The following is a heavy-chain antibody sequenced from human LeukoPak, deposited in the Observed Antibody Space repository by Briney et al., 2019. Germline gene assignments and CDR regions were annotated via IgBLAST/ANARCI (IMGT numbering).Heavy chain of an antibody. CDR1: GFTFSSYW. CDR3: ARDLSSTSCPACGYFDY. D-gene: IGHD2-2*01. CDR2: IKQDGSEK. J-gene: IGHJ4*02. Sequence: GGSLRLSCAASGFTFSSYWMSWVRQAPGKGLEWVANIKQDGSEKYYVDSVKGRFTISRDNAKNSLYLQMNSLRAEDTAVYYCARDLSSTSCPACGYFDYWGQGTLVTVSS. V-gene: IGHV3-7*01.